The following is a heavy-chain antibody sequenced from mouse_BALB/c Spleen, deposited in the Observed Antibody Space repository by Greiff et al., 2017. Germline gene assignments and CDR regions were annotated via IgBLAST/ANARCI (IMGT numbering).Heavy chain of an antibody. J-gene: IGHJ3*01. V-gene: IGHV1S29*02. Sequence: DVKLQESGPELVKPGASVKISCKASGYTFTDYNMHWVKQSHGKSLEWIGYIYPYNGGTGYNQKFKSKATLTVDNSSSTAYMELRSLTSEDSAVYYCAREGGYDEGFAYWGQGTLVTVSA. CDR2: IYPYNGGT. CDR3: AREGGYDEGFAY. D-gene: IGHD2-2*01. CDR1: GYTFTDYN.